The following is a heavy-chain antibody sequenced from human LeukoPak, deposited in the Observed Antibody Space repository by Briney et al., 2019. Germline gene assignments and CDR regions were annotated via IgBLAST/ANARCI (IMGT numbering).Heavy chain of an antibody. CDR3: ARAGGFAGYMDV. V-gene: IGHV4-4*02. J-gene: IGHJ6*03. Sequence: SETLSPTCAVSGGSISSSNWWSWVRQPPGKGLEWIGEVFHSGSTNYNPSLKSRVTISVDTSKNQFSLKLSSVTAADTAVYYCARAGGFAGYMDVWGKGTTVTISS. CDR1: GGSISSSNW. CDR2: VFHSGST. D-gene: IGHD3-16*01.